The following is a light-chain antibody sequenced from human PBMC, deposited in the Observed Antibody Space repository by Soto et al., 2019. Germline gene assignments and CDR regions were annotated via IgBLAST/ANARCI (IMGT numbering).Light chain of an antibody. V-gene: IGKV1-5*01. CDR1: QSLSGW. CDR3: QQYNSYWT. Sequence: DIQLTQTPSTLSASIGDRVTITCRASQSLSGWLAWYQQTPGKAPKLLISDAFRLESGVPSRFRGSGSGTEFALTISSLQPDDFATYYCQQYNSYWTFGQGTKVDI. J-gene: IGKJ1*01. CDR2: DAF.